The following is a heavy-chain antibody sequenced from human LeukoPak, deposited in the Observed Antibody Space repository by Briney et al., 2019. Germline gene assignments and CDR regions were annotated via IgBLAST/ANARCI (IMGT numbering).Heavy chain of an antibody. D-gene: IGHD3-10*01. J-gene: IGHJ6*04. CDR1: GGSISSYY. V-gene: IGHV4-59*12. CDR3: ASRWFGEPAGMDV. Sequence: PSETLSLTCTVSGGSISSYYWSWIRQPPGKGLEWIGYIYHSGSTYYNPSLKSRVTISVDRSKNQFSLKLSSVTAADTAVYYCASRWFGEPAGMDVWGKGTTVTVSS. CDR2: IYHSGST.